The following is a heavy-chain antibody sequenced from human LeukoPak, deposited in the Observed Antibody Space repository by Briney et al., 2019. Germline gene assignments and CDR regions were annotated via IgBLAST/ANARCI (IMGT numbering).Heavy chain of an antibody. Sequence: PGRSLRLSCAASGFTFSSYAMHWVRQAPGKGLEWVAVIWYDGSNKYYADSVKGRFTISRDNSKNTLYLQMNSLRAEDTAIYYCARDSSHYLGSSDYWGQGTLVTVSS. CDR2: IWYDGSNK. CDR3: ARDSSHYLGSSDY. J-gene: IGHJ4*02. CDR1: GFTFSSYA. D-gene: IGHD6-6*01. V-gene: IGHV3-33*08.